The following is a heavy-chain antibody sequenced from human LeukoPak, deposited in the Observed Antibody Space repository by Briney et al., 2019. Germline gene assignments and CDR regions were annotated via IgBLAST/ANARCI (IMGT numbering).Heavy chain of an antibody. J-gene: IGHJ4*02. V-gene: IGHV3-7*01. CDR3: ARCIAVADDY. Sequence: GGSLRLSCAASGFTFNYYGLSWVRQAPGKGLEWVANIKQDGSEKYYVDSVKGRFTISRDNAKNSLYLQMNSLRAEDTAVYYCARCIAVADDYWGQGTLVTVSS. CDR1: GFTFNYYG. D-gene: IGHD6-19*01. CDR2: IKQDGSEK.